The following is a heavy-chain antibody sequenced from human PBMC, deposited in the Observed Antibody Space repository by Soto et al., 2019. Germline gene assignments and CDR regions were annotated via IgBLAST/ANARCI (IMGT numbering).Heavy chain of an antibody. CDR2: IIPIFGTA. V-gene: IGHV1-69*13. D-gene: IGHD3-3*01. J-gene: IGHJ5*02. Sequence: GASVKVSCKASGGTFSSYAISWVRQAPGQGLEWMGGIIPIFGTANYAQKFQGRATITADESTSTAYMELSSLRAEDTAVYYCAKDKIFGGVAWSAPWGQGTLVPVSS. CDR3: AKDKIFGGVAWSAP. CDR1: GGTFSSYA.